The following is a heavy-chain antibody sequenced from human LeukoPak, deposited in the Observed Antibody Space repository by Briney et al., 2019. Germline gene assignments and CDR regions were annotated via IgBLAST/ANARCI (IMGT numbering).Heavy chain of an antibody. J-gene: IGHJ4*02. V-gene: IGHV3-48*04. CDR3: ARDFPPSHYSSGWYWSRTGRRRDYYFDY. Sequence: PGGSLRLSCAASGFTFSSYGMHWVRQAPGKGLEWVSDISSSGSAIYYADSVKGRFTISRDNAKNSLYLHMNSLRAEDTAVYYCARDFPPSHYSSGWYWSRTGRRRDYYFDYWGQGTLVTVSS. CDR1: GFTFSSYG. D-gene: IGHD6-19*01. CDR2: ISSSGSAI.